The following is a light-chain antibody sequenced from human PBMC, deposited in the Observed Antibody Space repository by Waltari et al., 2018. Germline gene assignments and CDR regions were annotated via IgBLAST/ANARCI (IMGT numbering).Light chain of an antibody. CDR3: QTWGTGSVV. CDR2: LNSDGSH. V-gene: IGLV4-69*01. J-gene: IGLJ2*01. Sequence: QLVLTQSPSASASLGASVKLTSTLRSGHSSYAIPRHQHQPEKGPRYLMKLNSDGSHSKGDGIPDRFSGSSSGAERYLTISSLQSEDEADYYCQTWGTGSVVFGGGTKLTVL. CDR1: SGHSSYA.